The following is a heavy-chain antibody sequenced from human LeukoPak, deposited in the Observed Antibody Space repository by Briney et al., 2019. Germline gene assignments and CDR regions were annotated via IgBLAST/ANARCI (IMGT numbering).Heavy chain of an antibody. V-gene: IGHV4-39*07. D-gene: IGHD3-10*01. CDR3: ARGAHDYYGSGSYYSRAFDI. CDR2: INYSGST. Sequence: SETLSLTCTVSGGSISSTSYYWGWIRQPPGKGLEWIGTINYSGSTNYNPSLKSRVTISVDTSKNQFSLKLSSVTAADTAVYYCARGAHDYYGSGSYYSRAFDIWGQGTMVTVSS. CDR1: GGSISSTSYY. J-gene: IGHJ3*02.